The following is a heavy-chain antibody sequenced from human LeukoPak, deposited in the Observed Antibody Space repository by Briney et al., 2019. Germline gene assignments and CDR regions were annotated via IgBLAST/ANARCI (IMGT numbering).Heavy chain of an antibody. D-gene: IGHD3-3*01. CDR3: ARDKYDFWSGCQFDY. CDR1: GYTFTSYG. J-gene: IGHJ4*02. CDR2: ISAYNGNT. V-gene: IGHV1-18*01. Sequence: GASVKVSCKASGYTFTSYGISWVRQAPGQGLEWMGWISAYNGNTNYAQKFQGRVTITADESTSTAYMELSSLRSEDTAVYYCARDKYDFWSGCQFDYWGQGTLVTVSS.